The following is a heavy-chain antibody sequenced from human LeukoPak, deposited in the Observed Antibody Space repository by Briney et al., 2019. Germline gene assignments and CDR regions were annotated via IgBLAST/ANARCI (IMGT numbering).Heavy chain of an antibody. CDR2: INHSGST. V-gene: IGHV4-34*01. CDR1: GGSFSGYY. CDR3: ARGGRNSYCSGGSCYRTRFDY. Sequence: SETLSLTCAVYGGSFSGYYWSWIRQPPGKGLEWIGEINHSGSTNYNPSLKSRVTISVDTSKNQFSLKLSSVTAADTAVYYCARGGRNSYCSGGSCYRTRFDYWGQGTLVAVSS. D-gene: IGHD2-15*01. J-gene: IGHJ4*02.